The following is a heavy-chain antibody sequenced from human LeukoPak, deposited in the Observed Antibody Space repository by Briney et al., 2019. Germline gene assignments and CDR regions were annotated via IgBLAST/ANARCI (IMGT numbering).Heavy chain of an antibody. V-gene: IGHV4-34*01. CDR1: IDSFSNYH. CDR2: VNESGGT. J-gene: IGHJ4*02. D-gene: IGHD1-14*01. Sequence: SETLSLTCAVYIDSFSNYHWNWIRQTPAKGLEWIGEVNESGGTNISSSLRSRVILSVDTSKNQFSLKLISVTVADTAVYYCAKGPFRRNNIRRTSGRPYYFDYWGQGTLVTVSS. CDR3: AKGPFRRNNIRRTSGRPYYFDY.